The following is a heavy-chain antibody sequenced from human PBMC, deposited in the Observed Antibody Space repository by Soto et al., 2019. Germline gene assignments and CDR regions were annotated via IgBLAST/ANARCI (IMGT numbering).Heavy chain of an antibody. CDR2: IITIFGTA. J-gene: IGHJ3*02. CDR1: GGTFSSYA. CDR3: ARGLLEGNPI. D-gene: IGHD3-3*01. V-gene: IGHV1-69*13. Sequence: GASVKVSCKASGGTFSSYAISWVRQAPGQGLEWMGGIITIFGTANYAQTFQGKVKIPADQSTSTAYMELRSLRSEDTAVYYCARGLLEGNPIWGQGTMVTVSS.